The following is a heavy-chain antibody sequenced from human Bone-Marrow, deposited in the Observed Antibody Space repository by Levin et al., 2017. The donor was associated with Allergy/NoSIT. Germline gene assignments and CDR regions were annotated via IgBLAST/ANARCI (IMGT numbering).Heavy chain of an antibody. CDR3: ARDPVRIIGAQYYYYGMDV. D-gene: IGHD7-27*01. J-gene: IGHJ6*02. V-gene: IGHV4-34*01. Sequence: SETLSLTCAVYGGSFSGYYWSWIRQPPGKGLEWIGEINHSGSTNYNPSLKSRVTISVDTSKNQFSLKLSSVTAADTAVYYCARDPVRIIGAQYYYYGMDVWGQGTTVTVSS. CDR2: INHSGST. CDR1: GGSFSGYY.